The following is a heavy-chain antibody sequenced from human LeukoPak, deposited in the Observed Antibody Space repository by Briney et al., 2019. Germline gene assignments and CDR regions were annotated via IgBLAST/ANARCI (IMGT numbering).Heavy chain of an antibody. J-gene: IGHJ4*02. CDR2: IYHSGST. CDR3: ASWGGLWSADY. Sequence: SETLSLTCTVSGYSISSGYYWGWIRQPPGKGLEWIGSIYHSGSTYYNPSLKSRVTISVDTSKNQFSLKLSSVTAADTAVYYCASWGGLWSADYWGQGTLVTVSS. D-gene: IGHD4/OR15-4a*01. CDR1: GYSISSGYY. V-gene: IGHV4-38-2*02.